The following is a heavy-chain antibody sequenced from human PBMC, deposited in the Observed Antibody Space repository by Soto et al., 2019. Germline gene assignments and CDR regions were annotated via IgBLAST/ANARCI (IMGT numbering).Heavy chain of an antibody. Sequence: GGSLRLSCAGSGFIFSTYAMSWVRQAPGKGLEWVSGIGASGAGTYYTDSVKGRFTISRDNSKNTLYLQMNSLRVEDTAVYYCALRETGSYFDYWGQGTLVTVSS. V-gene: IGHV3-23*01. J-gene: IGHJ4*02. CDR2: IGASGAGT. D-gene: IGHD1-26*01. CDR1: GFIFSTYA. CDR3: ALRETGSYFDY.